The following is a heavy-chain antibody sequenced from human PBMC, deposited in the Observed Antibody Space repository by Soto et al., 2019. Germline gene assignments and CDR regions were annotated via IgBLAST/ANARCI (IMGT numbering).Heavy chain of an antibody. D-gene: IGHD6-19*01. CDR3: ARSVAGHFDY. CDR1: GFTFSSYA. CDR2: ITGSGGSI. Sequence: PGGSLRLSCAASGFTFSSYAMSWVRQAPGKGLEWVSAITGSGGSIHYADSVRGRFTISRDNAENTLFLQMNSLRDEDTAAYYCARSVAGHFDYCGQGALVTVSS. J-gene: IGHJ4*02. V-gene: IGHV3-23*01.